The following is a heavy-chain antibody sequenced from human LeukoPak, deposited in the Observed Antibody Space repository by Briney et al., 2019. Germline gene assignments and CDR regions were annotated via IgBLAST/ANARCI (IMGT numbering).Heavy chain of an antibody. J-gene: IGHJ4*02. V-gene: IGHV3-30-3*01. CDR1: GFTFASYA. CDR2: ISSDGTTE. Sequence: GGSLRLSCAGSGFTFASYAVHWVRQAPGKRLEWVAFISSDGTTEHYRDSVKGRLTLSRDNSKSTVSLQMNSLGTEDTAVYYCARGRDSGSFIIDYWGQGTLVTVSS. D-gene: IGHD3-10*01. CDR3: ARGRDSGSFIIDY.